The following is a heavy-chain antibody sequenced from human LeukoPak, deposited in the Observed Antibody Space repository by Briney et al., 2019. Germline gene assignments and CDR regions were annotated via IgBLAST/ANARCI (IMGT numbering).Heavy chain of an antibody. D-gene: IGHD2-2*01. CDR3: AKGNIAELPAAPYY. CDR1: GFTFSSYE. CDR2: ISSSGSTT. J-gene: IGHJ4*02. Sequence: GGSLRLSCAASGFTFSSYEMNWVRQAPGKGLEWVSYISSSGSTTYYADSVKGRFTISRDNSKNTLYLQMNSLRAEDTALYYCAKGNIAELPAAPYYWGQGTLVTVSS. V-gene: IGHV3-48*03.